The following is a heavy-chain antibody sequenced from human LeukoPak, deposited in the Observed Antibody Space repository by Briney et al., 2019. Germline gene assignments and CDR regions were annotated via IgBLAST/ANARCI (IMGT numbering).Heavy chain of an antibody. V-gene: IGHV3-7*01. Sequence: GGSLRLSCAASGFTFTTYWMMWDRQAPGKGLEWVAKIKQDGSEEYYVDSVRGRFTISRDNAKNSVYLQMNSLRAEDTAVYYCATRNNGCPYHWGQGTLVTVSS. CDR3: ATRNNGCPYH. D-gene: IGHD5-24*01. CDR1: GFTFTTYW. CDR2: IKQDGSEE. J-gene: IGHJ4*02.